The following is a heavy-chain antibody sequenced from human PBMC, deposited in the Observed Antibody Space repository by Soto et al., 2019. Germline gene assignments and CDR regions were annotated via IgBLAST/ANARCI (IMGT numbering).Heavy chain of an antibody. CDR1: GGSISSSNW. CDR3: GKRAAGGGTKIAY. Sequence: SETLSLTCAVSGGSISSSNWWSWVRQPPGKGLEWIGEIYHSGSTNYNPSLKSRVTISVDKSKNQFSLKLSSVTAADTAVYYCGKRAAGGGTKIAYGGQGTLVTVSS. D-gene: IGHD2-21*01. V-gene: IGHV4-4*02. CDR2: IYHSGST. J-gene: IGHJ4*02.